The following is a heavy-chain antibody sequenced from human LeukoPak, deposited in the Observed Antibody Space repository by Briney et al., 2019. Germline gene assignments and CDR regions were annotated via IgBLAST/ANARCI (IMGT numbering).Heavy chain of an antibody. CDR3: ARGLRDPRYFDY. V-gene: IGHV3-21*01. CDR2: ISGSSSYI. Sequence: GGSLRLSCAASGLTFSSYSMNWVRQAPGKGLEWVSSISGSSSYIFYADSVKGRFTISRDNAKNSLYLQMNSLRAEDTAVYYCARGLRDPRYFDYWGQGTLVTVSS. J-gene: IGHJ4*02. CDR1: GLTFSSYS.